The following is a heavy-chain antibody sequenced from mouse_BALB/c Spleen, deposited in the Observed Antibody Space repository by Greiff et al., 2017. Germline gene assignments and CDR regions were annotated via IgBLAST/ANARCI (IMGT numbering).Heavy chain of an antibody. V-gene: IGHV5-17*02. CDR3: ARSDYDDPYAMDY. J-gene: IGHJ4*01. CDR2: ISSGSSTI. Sequence: EVKLVESGGGLVQPGGSRKLSCAASGFTFSSFGMHWVRQAPEKGLEWVAYISSGSSTIYYADTVKGRFTISRDNPKNTLFLQMTSLRSEDTAMYYCARSDYDDPYAMDYWGQGTSVTVSS. CDR1: GFTFSSFG. D-gene: IGHD2-4*01.